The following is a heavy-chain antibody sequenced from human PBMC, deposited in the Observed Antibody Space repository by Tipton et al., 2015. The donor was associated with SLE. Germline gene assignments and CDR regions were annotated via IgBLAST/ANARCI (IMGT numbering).Heavy chain of an antibody. D-gene: IGHD3-22*01. CDR3: ARDEYRYDATGYHLLGHFDF. CDR1: GGSIRSGYF. Sequence: TLSLTCTVSGGSIRSGYFWGWLRQHPEKGLEWIGYIDYSGNTYYNPSLKSRLTISIDTSKNQFSLKLSSVTAADTAVYYCARDEYRYDATGYHLLGHFDFWGQGTLVTVSS. J-gene: IGHJ4*02. V-gene: IGHV4-31*03. CDR2: IDYSGNT.